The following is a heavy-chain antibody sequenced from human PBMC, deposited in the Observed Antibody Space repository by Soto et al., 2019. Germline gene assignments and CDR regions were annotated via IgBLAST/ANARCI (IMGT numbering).Heavy chain of an antibody. V-gene: IGHV1-69*06. Sequence: SVKVSCKASGGTFSSYAISWVRQAPGQGLEWMGGIIPIFGTANYAQKFQGRVTITADKSTSTAYMELSSPRSEDTAVYYCARAWIQLWAHEDFYYYGMDVWGQGTTVTVSS. CDR1: GGTFSSYA. CDR3: ARAWIQLWAHEDFYYYGMDV. D-gene: IGHD5-18*01. CDR2: IIPIFGTA. J-gene: IGHJ6*02.